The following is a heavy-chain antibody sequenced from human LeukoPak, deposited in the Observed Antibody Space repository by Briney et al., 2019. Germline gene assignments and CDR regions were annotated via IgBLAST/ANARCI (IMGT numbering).Heavy chain of an antibody. V-gene: IGHV4-34*01. Sequence: KASETLSLTCAVYGGSFSGYYWSWIRQPPGKGLEWIGEINHSGSTNYNPSLKSRVTISVDTSKNQFSLKLSSVTAADTAVYYCARRSYADYWGQGTLVTVSS. J-gene: IGHJ4*02. D-gene: IGHD1-26*01. CDR1: GGSFSGYY. CDR2: INHSGST. CDR3: ARRSYADY.